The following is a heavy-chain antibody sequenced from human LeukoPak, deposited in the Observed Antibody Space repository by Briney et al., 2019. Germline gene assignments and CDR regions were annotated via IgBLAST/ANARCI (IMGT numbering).Heavy chain of an antibody. Sequence: GGSLRLSCAASGFTFSSYGMHWVRQAPGKGLEWVAVISYDGSNKYYADSVKGRFTISRDNSKNTLYLQMNSLRAEDTAVYYCAKDLVLPRQLWLGYAFDIWGQGTMVTVSS. V-gene: IGHV3-30*18. D-gene: IGHD5-18*01. CDR2: ISYDGSNK. J-gene: IGHJ3*02. CDR1: GFTFSSYG. CDR3: AKDLVLPRQLWLGYAFDI.